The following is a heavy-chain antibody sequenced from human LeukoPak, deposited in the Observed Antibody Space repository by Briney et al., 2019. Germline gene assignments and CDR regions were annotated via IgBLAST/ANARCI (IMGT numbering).Heavy chain of an antibody. CDR3: ARQFDGWGSYPLDY. V-gene: IGHV3-7*01. CDR1: GFTFSISW. D-gene: IGHD3-16*02. J-gene: IGHJ4*02. CDR2: IKEDGSEK. Sequence: PGGSLRLSCAASGFTFSISWMTWVRQAPGKGLEWVANIKEDGSEKYYVDSVKGRFTISRDNTKESLYLQMNSLRAEDTAVYYCARQFDGWGSYPLDYWGQGTLVTVSS.